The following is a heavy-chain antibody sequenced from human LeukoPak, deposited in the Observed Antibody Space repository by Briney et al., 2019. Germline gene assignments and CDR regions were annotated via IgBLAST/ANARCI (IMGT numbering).Heavy chain of an antibody. CDR3: TKGDGGYYLIDY. V-gene: IGHV3-23*01. CDR2: ISGSGGST. D-gene: IGHD3-3*01. J-gene: IGHJ4*02. Sequence: GGSLRLSCAASGFTFSSYAMSWVRQAPGKGLEWVSAISGSGGSTYYADSVKGRFAISRDNSKNTVFLQMNSLRVDDTAVYYCTKGDGGYYLIDYWGQGTLVTVSS. CDR1: GFTFSSYA.